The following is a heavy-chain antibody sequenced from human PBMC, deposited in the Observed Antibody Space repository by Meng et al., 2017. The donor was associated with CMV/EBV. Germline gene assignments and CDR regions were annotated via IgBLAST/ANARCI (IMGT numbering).Heavy chain of an antibody. CDR1: GYTFTGYY. CDR2: INPNSGGT. J-gene: IGHJ4*02. V-gene: IGHV1-2*02. Sequence: QVRLVQSGAWVKKPGASVKVSCKASGYTFTGYYMHWVRQAPGQGLEWMGWINPNSGGTNYAQKFQGRVTMTRDTSISTAYMELSRLRSDDTAVYYCARVQVRGEMATPAGYWGQGTLVTVSS. CDR3: ARVQVRGEMATPAGY. D-gene: IGHD5-24*01.